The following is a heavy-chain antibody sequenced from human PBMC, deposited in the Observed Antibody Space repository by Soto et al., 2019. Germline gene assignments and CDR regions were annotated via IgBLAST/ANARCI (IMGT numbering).Heavy chain of an antibody. V-gene: IGHV1-3*01. CDR2: INAGNGNT. Sequence: GASVKVSCKASGYTFTSYAMHWVRQAPGQRLEWMGWINAGNGNTKYSQKFQGRVTITRDTSASTAYMELSSLRSEDTAVYYCARVGSFVAATGFDYWGQGTLVTVSS. CDR3: ARVGSFVAATGFDY. J-gene: IGHJ4*02. CDR1: GYTFTSYA. D-gene: IGHD2-15*01.